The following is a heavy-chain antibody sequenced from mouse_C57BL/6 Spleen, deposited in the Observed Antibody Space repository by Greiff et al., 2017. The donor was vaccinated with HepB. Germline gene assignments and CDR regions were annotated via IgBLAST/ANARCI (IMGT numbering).Heavy chain of an antibody. J-gene: IGHJ3*01. Sequence: EVKVEESGGGLVKPGGSLKLSCAASGFTFSSYAMSWVRQTPEKRLEWVATISDGGSYTYYPDNVKGRFTISRDNAKNNLYLQMSHLKSEDTAMYYCARELGQAWFAYWGQGTLVTVSA. CDR2: ISDGGSYT. CDR3: ARELGQAWFAY. CDR1: GFTFSSYA. V-gene: IGHV5-4*01. D-gene: IGHD4-1*01.